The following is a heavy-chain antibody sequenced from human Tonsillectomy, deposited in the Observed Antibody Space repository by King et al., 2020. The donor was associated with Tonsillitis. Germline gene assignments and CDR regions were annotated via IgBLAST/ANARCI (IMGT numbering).Heavy chain of an antibody. CDR2: IIPIFGTP. J-gene: IGHJ6*02. Sequence: QLVQSGAEVKKPGSSVKVSCKTAGGTFSNYAISWVRQAPGQGLEWMGGIIPIFGTPNYAQKFQDRVTITADESTSTAYMKLSSLRSEDTAVYYCARDLMRHDYYFGLDVWGQGTPVTVSS. CDR1: GGTFSNYA. V-gene: IGHV1-69*12. CDR3: ARDLMRHDYYFGLDV.